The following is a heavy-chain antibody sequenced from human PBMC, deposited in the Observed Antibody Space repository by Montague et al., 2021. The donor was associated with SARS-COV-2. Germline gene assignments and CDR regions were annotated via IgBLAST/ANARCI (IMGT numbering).Heavy chain of an antibody. V-gene: IGHV3-23*01. J-gene: IGHJ6*03. CDR1: GFAFNKFA. CDR3: AKDHLAYYYYMDV. Sequence: SLRLSCAASGFAFNKFAMSWVRQAPGKGLEWVSSFSGSGDNTYYADSVKGRFTISRDNSKNTLYLQMNSLRAEDTAVYYCAKDHLAYYYYMDVWGKGTTVTVSS. CDR2: FSGSGDNT.